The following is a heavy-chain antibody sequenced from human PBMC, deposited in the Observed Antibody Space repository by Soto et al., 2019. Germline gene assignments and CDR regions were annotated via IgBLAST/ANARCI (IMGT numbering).Heavy chain of an antibody. Sequence: SETLSLTCNVSGDSINNNHYYWGWIRQSPGTGLEWIASIYFTGSPQSNPSLRSRITISVDTTKNHFSLQLRSVTAADTAIDYCTRHSYTHPGIVDYWGQGTRVTVSS. V-gene: IGHV4-39*01. D-gene: IGHD3-10*01. CDR1: GDSINNNHYY. CDR3: TRHSYTHPGIVDY. J-gene: IGHJ4*02. CDR2: IYFTGSP.